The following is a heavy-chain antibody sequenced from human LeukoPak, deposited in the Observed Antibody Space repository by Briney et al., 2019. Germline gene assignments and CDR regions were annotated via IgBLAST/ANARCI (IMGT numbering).Heavy chain of an antibody. V-gene: IGHV1-18*01. J-gene: IGHJ5*02. CDR3: ARDRRYYGSDWFDP. D-gene: IGHD3-10*01. CDR2: ISAYNGNT. CDR1: GYTFTSYG. Sequence: ASVKVSCKASGYTFTSYGISWVRQAPGQGLEWMGWISAYNGNTNYAQKLQGRVTMTTDTSTSTAYMELRSLRSDDTAVYYCARDRRYYGSDWFDPWGQGTLVTVPS.